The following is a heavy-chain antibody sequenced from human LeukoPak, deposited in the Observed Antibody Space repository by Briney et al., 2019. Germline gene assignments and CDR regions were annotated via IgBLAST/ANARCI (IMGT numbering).Heavy chain of an antibody. CDR3: ARHVPYYDSDFSAWGMDV. V-gene: IGHV4-59*01. D-gene: IGHD3-16*01. J-gene: IGHJ6*02. CDR2: IYYTGSI. CDR1: GGSINSYY. Sequence: PSETLSLTCTVSGGSINSYYWTWIRQPPGKGLEWIGYIYYTGSINYNPSLKSRVTISVDTSKNQFSLKLSSVTAADTAVYYCARHVPYYDSDFSAWGMDVWGQGTTVTVSS.